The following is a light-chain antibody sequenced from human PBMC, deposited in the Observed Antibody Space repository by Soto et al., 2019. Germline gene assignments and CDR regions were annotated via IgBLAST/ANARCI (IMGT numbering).Light chain of an antibody. Sequence: QLVLTQSPSASASLGTSVKLTCTLSSGRSSYAIAWHQQQPEKGPRYLMKLNSDGSHNKGDGIPDRFSGSSAGAERYLTISSLQSEDEADYYCQTWRGGTVVFGGGTKLTVL. CDR3: QTWRGGTVV. J-gene: IGLJ2*01. V-gene: IGLV4-69*01. CDR1: SGRSSYA. CDR2: LNSDGSH.